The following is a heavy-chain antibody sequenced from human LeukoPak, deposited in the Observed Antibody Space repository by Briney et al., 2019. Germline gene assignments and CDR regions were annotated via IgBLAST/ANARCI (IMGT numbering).Heavy chain of an antibody. CDR1: VYSISSGYY. CDR3: ASGTYYRGFDA. Sequence: ETLSLTCTVSVYSISSGYYWGWIRQPPGKGLEWIGSIYHSGSTYYNPSLKSRVTISVDTSKNQFSLQLNSVTPEDTAVYYCASGTYYRGFDACGQGTLVTVSS. V-gene: IGHV4-38-2*02. J-gene: IGHJ5*02. D-gene: IGHD1-26*01. CDR2: IYHSGST.